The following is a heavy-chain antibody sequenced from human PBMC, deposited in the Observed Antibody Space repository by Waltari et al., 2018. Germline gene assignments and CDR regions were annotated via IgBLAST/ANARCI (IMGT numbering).Heavy chain of an antibody. CDR2: MSSSSSYI. V-gene: IGHV3-21*01. Sequence: EVQLVESGGGLVKPGGSLRLSCAASGFTFSSHSMNWVPQAPAKGLEWVLSMSSSSSYISDADSVKGRFTIYRNNAKNSLNLQMNSQRAEDTAVYYCAREDSSSWFRYFQHWGQGTLVTVSS. CDR1: GFTFSSHS. D-gene: IGHD6-13*01. J-gene: IGHJ1*01. CDR3: AREDSSSWFRYFQH.